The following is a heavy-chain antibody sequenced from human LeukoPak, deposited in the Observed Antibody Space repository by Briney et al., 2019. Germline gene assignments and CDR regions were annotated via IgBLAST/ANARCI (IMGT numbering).Heavy chain of an antibody. J-gene: IGHJ6*02. CDR3: AKNQGDLTGYPDLYYYGMDV. V-gene: IGHV3-13*01. Sequence: GGSLRLSCAASGFTFSSYDMHWVRQATGKGLEWVSAIGTAGDTYYPGSVKGRFTISRENAKNSLYLQMNSLRAGDTAVYYCAKNQGDLTGYPDLYYYGMDVWGQGTTVTVSS. CDR1: GFTFSSYD. D-gene: IGHD3-9*01. CDR2: IGTAGDT.